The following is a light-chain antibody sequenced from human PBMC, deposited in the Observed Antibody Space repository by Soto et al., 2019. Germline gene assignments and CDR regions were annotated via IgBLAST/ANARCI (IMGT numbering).Light chain of an antibody. CDR1: SSDIGGYNY. Sequence: QSALTQPASVSGSPGQSITISCTGTSSDIGGYNYVSWYQQHPGKAPKLMIFDVTTRPSGVSNRFSGSKSGNTASLTISGLQSVDEADYYCSSYTSSSTVLFGGGTQLTVL. CDR2: DVT. J-gene: IGLJ2*01. CDR3: SSYTSSSTVL. V-gene: IGLV2-14*01.